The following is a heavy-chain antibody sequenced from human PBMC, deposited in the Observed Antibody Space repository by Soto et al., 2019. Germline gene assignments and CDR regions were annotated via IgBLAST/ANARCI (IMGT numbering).Heavy chain of an antibody. J-gene: IGHJ6*02. CDR2: VSASGGST. V-gene: IGHV3-23*01. Sequence: GGSLRLSCAASGFSFSNYGMSWVRQAPGKGLEWVSAVSASGGSTYYADSVKGRFTISRDNSKSTLYLQMDSLRAEDTAVYYCAKPPTYYDSSGFYGYYYYGMDVWGQGTTVTVSS. D-gene: IGHD3-22*01. CDR3: AKPPTYYDSSGFYGYYYYGMDV. CDR1: GFSFSNYG.